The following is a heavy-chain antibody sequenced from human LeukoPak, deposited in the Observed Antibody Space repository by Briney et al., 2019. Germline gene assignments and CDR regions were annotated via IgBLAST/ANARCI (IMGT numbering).Heavy chain of an antibody. Sequence: SETLSVTCTVSGGSISSGDYYWSWIRQPPGKGLEWMGYIYYSGSTYYNPSLKSRVTISVDTSKNQFSLKLSSVTAADTAVYYCARANLGYCSSTSCRHSGFLWATYFDYWGQGTLVTVSS. V-gene: IGHV4-30-4*01. CDR3: ARANLGYCSSTSCRHSGFLWATYFDY. CDR1: GGSISSGDYY. J-gene: IGHJ4*02. CDR2: IYYSGST. D-gene: IGHD2-2*01.